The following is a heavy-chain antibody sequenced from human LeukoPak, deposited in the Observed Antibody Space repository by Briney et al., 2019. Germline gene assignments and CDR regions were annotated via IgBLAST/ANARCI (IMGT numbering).Heavy chain of an antibody. V-gene: IGHV4-34*01. CDR3: ARGRRIAAAGRGVDY. D-gene: IGHD6-13*01. J-gene: IGHJ4*02. Sequence: SETLSLTCAVYGGSFSGYYWSWIRQPPGKGLEWIGEINHSGSNNYYPSLKRRGTISVETSKNQFPQKLSSVDAADTAVYYCARGRRIAAAGRGVDYWGQGTLVTVSS. CDR2: INHSGSN. CDR1: GGSFSGYY.